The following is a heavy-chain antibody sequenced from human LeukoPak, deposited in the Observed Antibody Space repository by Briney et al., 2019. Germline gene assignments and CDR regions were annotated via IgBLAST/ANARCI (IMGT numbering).Heavy chain of an antibody. CDR2: IYFGGTT. V-gene: IGHV4-59*01. J-gene: IGHJ5*02. Sequence: PSETLSLTCSVSGGSIKNYYWSWIRQPPGKGLEWLSNIYFGGTTDYNSSLESRLTISVDTFKNQLSLNLQSVTAADTATYYCARHRSDTGGKKGVNWFDPWGQGTLVTVSS. CDR1: GGSIKNYY. CDR3: ARHRSDTGGKKGVNWFDP. D-gene: IGHD4-23*01.